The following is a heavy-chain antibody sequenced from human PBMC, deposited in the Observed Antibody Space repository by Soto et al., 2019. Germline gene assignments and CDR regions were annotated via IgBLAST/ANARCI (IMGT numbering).Heavy chain of an antibody. J-gene: IGHJ6*02. V-gene: IGHV1-2*04. Sequence: QVQLVQSGAEVKKPGASVKVSCKASGYTFTGYYMHWVRQAPGQGLEWMGWINPNSGGTNYAQKFQGWVTMPRDTSISTAYMELSRLRSDDTAVYYCARDYKKSGSHIWDYYYYGMDVWGPGTTVTVSS. CDR1: GYTFTGYY. D-gene: IGHD1-26*01. CDR2: INPNSGGT. CDR3: ARDYKKSGSHIWDYYYYGMDV.